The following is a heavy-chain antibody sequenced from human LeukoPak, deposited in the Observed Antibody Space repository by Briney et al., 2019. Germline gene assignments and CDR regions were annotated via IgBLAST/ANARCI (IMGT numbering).Heavy chain of an antibody. Sequence: GESLRLSCAVSGFTFSSYGMHWVRQAPGKGLEWVGIMRYDGIKKDYADSVKGRFTISRDDSKNTLYLQMKSLRAEDTAVYHCAKTLLAGITIFGEDDAFDIWGQGTMVTVSS. V-gene: IGHV3-30*02. CDR3: AKTLLAGITIFGEDDAFDI. D-gene: IGHD3-3*01. CDR2: MRYDGIKK. J-gene: IGHJ3*02. CDR1: GFTFSSYG.